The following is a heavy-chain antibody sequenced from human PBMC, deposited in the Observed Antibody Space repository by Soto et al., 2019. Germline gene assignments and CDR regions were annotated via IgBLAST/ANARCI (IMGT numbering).Heavy chain of an antibody. CDR2: ISSSSSYI. D-gene: IGHD2-15*01. Sequence: EVQLVESGGGLVKPGGSLRLSCAASGFTFSSYSMNWVRQAPGKGLEWVSSISSSSSYIYYADSVKGRFTISRDNAKNSLYLQMNSLRAEDTAVYYCARAVDCSGGSCYSHIYYYYYGMDVWGHGTTVTVSS. CDR1: GFTFSSYS. CDR3: ARAVDCSGGSCYSHIYYYYYGMDV. V-gene: IGHV3-21*01. J-gene: IGHJ6*02.